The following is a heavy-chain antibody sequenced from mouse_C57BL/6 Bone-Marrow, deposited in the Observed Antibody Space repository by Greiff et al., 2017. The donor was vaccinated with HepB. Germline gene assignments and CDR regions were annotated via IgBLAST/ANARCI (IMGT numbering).Heavy chain of an antibody. CDR1: GYTFTDYE. CDR2: IDPETGGT. Sequence: QVQLKESGAELVRPGASVTLSCKASGYTFTDYEMHWVKQTPVHGLEWIGAIDPETGGTAYNQKFKGKAILTADKSSSTAYMELRSLTSEDSAVYYCTRAVTLDYWGQGTTLTVSS. D-gene: IGHD2-5*01. V-gene: IGHV1-15*01. J-gene: IGHJ2*01. CDR3: TRAVTLDY.